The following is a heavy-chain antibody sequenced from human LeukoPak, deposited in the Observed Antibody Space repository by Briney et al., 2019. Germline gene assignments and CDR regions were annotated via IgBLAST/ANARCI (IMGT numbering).Heavy chain of an antibody. D-gene: IGHD6-19*01. V-gene: IGHV3-11*01. J-gene: IGHJ4*02. CDR3: ARTVAGTVNY. CDR2: ISSSGGSK. Sequence: GGSLRLSCAASGFTFSDYYMSWIRQAPGKGLEWVSYISSSGGSKYYADSAKGRFTISRDNAKNSLYLQMNSLRAEDTAVYYCARTVAGTVNYWARGTLVTVSS. CDR1: GFTFSDYY.